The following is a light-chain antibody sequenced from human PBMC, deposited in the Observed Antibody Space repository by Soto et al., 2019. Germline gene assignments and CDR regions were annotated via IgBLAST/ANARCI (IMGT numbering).Light chain of an antibody. CDR2: DAS. J-gene: IGKJ1*01. CDR1: QTISTW. CDR3: QQYSGYWT. Sequence: DIQMTQSPSTLSASVGDRVTITCRASQTISTWLAWYQQKPGKAPKLLMYDASRLESGVPSTFSGSGSGTEFTLTISGLQPDDVATYYCQQYSGYWTFGQGTKVEIK. V-gene: IGKV1-5*01.